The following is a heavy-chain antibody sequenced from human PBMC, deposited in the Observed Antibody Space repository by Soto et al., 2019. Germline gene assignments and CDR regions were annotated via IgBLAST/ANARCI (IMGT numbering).Heavy chain of an antibody. CDR2: INQDGSEK. V-gene: IGHV3-7*01. D-gene: IGHD3-10*01. J-gene: IGHJ4*02. Sequence: EVQVVESGGGLVQPGGSLRLSCAASGFTFSSYWMTWVRRAPGKGLEWVANINQDGSEKYYVDSVKGRFTISRDNAKNSLYLQMTSLRAEDTAVYYCARDRGTAYWGQGTLVTVSS. CDR1: GFTFSSYW. CDR3: ARDRGTAY.